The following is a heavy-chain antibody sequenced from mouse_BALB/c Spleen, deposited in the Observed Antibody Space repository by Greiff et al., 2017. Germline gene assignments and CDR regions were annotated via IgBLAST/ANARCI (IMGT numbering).Heavy chain of an antibody. V-gene: IGHV3-2*02. Sequence: EVKLVESGPGLVKPSQSLSLTCTVTGYSITSDYAWNWIRQFPGNKLEWMGYISYSGSTSYNPSLKSRISITRDTSKNQFFLQLNSVTTEDTATYYCARRRTGWYFDVWGAGTTVTVSS. CDR3: ARRRTGWYFDV. CDR2: ISYSGST. J-gene: IGHJ1*01. CDR1: GYSITSDYA. D-gene: IGHD4-1*01.